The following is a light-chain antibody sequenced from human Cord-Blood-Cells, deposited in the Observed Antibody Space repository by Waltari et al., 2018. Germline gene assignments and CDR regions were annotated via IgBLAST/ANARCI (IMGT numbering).Light chain of an antibody. CDR1: QSISSW. CDR3: QQYNSYS. CDR2: DAS. Sequence: DLQMTQSPSTLSASVGDRVTITCRASQSISSWLVWYQQKPGKAPKLLIYDASSLESGVPSRFSGSGSGTEFTLTISSLQPDDFATYYCQQYNSYSFGQGTKLEIK. V-gene: IGKV1-5*01. J-gene: IGKJ2*01.